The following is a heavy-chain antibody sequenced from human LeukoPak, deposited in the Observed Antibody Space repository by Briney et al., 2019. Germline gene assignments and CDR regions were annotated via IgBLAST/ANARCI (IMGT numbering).Heavy chain of an antibody. CDR1: GYTFTTYA. D-gene: IGHD1-26*01. V-gene: IGHV7-4-1*02. CDR2: INTNTGNP. J-gene: IGHJ3*02. CDR3: ATGRVVGATTAFAI. Sequence: ASVKVSCKASGYTFTTYAMNWVRQAPGQGLEWMGWINTNTGNPTYAQDFTGRFVFSLDTSVDTAYLQISSLKAEDTAVYYCATGRVVGATTAFAIWGQGTTVTVSS.